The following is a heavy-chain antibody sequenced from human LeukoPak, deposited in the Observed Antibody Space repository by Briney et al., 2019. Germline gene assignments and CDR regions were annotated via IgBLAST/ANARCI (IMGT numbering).Heavy chain of an antibody. J-gene: IGHJ4*02. V-gene: IGHV3-21*05. CDR1: GFTFSNYW. CDR2: ISSSSSYI. D-gene: IGHD6-6*01. CDR3: ARGEWSSSPFDY. Sequence: MPGGSLRLSCAASGFTFSNYWMTWVREAPGKGLEWVSYISSSSSYIYYADSVKGRFTISRDNARNSLYLQMNSLRADDTAVYYCARGEWSSSPFDYWGQGTLVTVSS.